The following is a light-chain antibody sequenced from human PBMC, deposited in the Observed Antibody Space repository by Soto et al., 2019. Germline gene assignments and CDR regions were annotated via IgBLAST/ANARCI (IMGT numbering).Light chain of an antibody. Sequence: EIVLTQSPATLSVSPGEGATLSCRASQSVRNNLARYQQKPGQAPRLLIYGASTRATGIPARFSGSGSGTEFTLSISSLQSEDFAVYYCQQYNIWPPLTFGGGTKVEIK. CDR1: QSVRNN. CDR3: QQYNIWPPLT. J-gene: IGKJ4*01. V-gene: IGKV3-15*01. CDR2: GAS.